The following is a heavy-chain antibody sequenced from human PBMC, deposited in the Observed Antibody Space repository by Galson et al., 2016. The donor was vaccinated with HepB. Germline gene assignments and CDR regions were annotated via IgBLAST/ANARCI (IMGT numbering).Heavy chain of an antibody. V-gene: IGHV1-46*01. D-gene: IGHD6-13*01. Sequence: SVKVSCKASGYTFTSYYVYWVRQAPGRGLEWVGVINPTGGSTDFAPRFQDRVTLTRDTSTGTVYRELTSLTSDDTAVYYCARDYGAGGFYYFDYWGQGTLITVSS. CDR2: INPTGGST. CDR3: ARDYGAGGFYYFDY. J-gene: IGHJ4*02. CDR1: GYTFTSYY.